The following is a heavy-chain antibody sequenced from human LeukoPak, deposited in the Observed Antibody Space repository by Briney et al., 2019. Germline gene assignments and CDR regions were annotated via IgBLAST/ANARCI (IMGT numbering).Heavy chain of an antibody. CDR1: GFTFSSYG. Sequence: GGSLRLSCAASGFTFSSYGMHWVRQAPGKGLEWVAFIRYDGSNKYFADSVKGRFTISRDNSKNTLYLQMNSLRAEDTAVYYCAKLIMIVLDNWFDPWGQGTLVTVSS. CDR3: AKLIMIVLDNWFDP. D-gene: IGHD3-22*01. J-gene: IGHJ5*02. V-gene: IGHV3-30*02. CDR2: IRYDGSNK.